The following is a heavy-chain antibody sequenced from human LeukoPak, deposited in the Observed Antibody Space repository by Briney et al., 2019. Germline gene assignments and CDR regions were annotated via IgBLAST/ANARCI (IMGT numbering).Heavy chain of an antibody. CDR3: ARGKAGGDCYGY. D-gene: IGHD2-21*01. Sequence: SQTLSLTCTVSGGSISSGGYYWRWIRQPPGKGLEWIGYIYHSGSTYYNPSLKSRVTISVDRSKNQFSLKLSSVTAADTAVYYCARGKAGGDCYGYWGQGTLVTVSS. V-gene: IGHV4-30-2*01. CDR1: GGSISSGGYY. CDR2: IYHSGST. J-gene: IGHJ4*02.